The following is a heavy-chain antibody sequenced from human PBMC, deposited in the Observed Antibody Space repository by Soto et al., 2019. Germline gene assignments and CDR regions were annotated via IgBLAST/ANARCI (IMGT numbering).Heavy chain of an antibody. J-gene: IGHJ6*02. CDR1: GYTFTGYY. CDR2: INPNSGGT. D-gene: IGHD4-4*01. V-gene: IGHV1-2*04. CDR3: ARTPLNDYSNYGSTYYYGMEV. Sequence: ASVKVSCKASGYTFTGYYMHWVRQAPGQGLEWMGWINPNSGGTNYAQKFQGWVTMTRDTSISTAYMELSRLRSDDTAVYYCARTPLNDYSNYGSTYYYGMEVWGQGTMVTVSS.